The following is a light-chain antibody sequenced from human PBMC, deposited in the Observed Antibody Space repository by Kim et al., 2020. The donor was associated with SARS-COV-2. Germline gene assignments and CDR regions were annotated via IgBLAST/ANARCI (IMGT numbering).Light chain of an antibody. CDR1: KLGEKY. CDR2: EDN. J-gene: IGLJ2*01. Sequence: SYELTQPLSVSVSPGQTATITCSGDKLGEKYACWYQQKPGQSPVLVIYEDNRRPSEIPARFSGSNSGNTATLTISGSRAMDEADYYCQAWDSSAVVFGGGTQLTVL. CDR3: QAWDSSAVV. V-gene: IGLV3-1*01.